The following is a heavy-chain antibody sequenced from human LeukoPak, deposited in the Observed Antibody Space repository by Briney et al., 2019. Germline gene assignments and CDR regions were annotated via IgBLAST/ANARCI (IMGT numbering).Heavy chain of an antibody. CDR1: GGFVRSYW. D-gene: IGHD1-26*01. CDR2: IYSTGST. CDR3: ARQGYTVSYYFLDY. Sequence: TSETLSLTCDVSGGFVRSYWWGWVRQPAGKGLEWLGRIYSTGSTRFNPSLKSRLTLSIDTSTNQFSLTLASVTAADTAVYFCARQGYTVSYYFLDYWSQGTLVTVSS. V-gene: IGHV4-4*07. J-gene: IGHJ4*02.